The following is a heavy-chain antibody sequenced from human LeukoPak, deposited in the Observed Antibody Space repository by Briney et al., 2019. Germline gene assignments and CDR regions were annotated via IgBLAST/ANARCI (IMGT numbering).Heavy chain of an antibody. CDR1: GDTFTGYA. CDR2: INAGNGNT. V-gene: IGHV1-3*01. J-gene: IGHJ4*02. Sequence: ASVKVSCKASGDTFTGYAMHWVRQAPGQRLEWMGWINAGNGNTKYSQKLQGRVTITRDTSASAAYMEMSSLRFEDTAVYYCARGLVGTIALAYRGQGTLVTVSS. CDR3: ARGLVGTIALAY. D-gene: IGHD5-12*01.